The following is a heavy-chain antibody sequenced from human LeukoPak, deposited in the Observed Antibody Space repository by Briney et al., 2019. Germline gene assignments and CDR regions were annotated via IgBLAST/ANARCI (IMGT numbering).Heavy chain of an antibody. D-gene: IGHD6-19*01. J-gene: IGHJ4*02. V-gene: IGHV3-33*01. CDR1: GFTFSSYG. CDR2: IWYDGSNK. Sequence: GGSLRLSCAASGFTFSSYGMHWVRQAPGKGLEWVAVIWYDGSNKYYADSVKGRFTISRDNSKNTLYLQINSLRAEDTAVYYCVGGGGWLPDFWGQGVLVTVSS. CDR3: VGGGGWLPDF.